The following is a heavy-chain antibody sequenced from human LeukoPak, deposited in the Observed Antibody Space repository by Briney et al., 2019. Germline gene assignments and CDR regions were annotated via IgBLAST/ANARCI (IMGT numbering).Heavy chain of an antibody. J-gene: IGHJ4*02. CDR3: ARGMRYSSGWGAFDY. CDR1: GLAFTDYY. CDR2: ISSGGETT. D-gene: IGHD6-19*01. Sequence: GGSLRISCAASGLAFTDYYMTWIRQAPGKGLEWVSYISSGGETTYSADSVKGRFTISRDNSKNTLYLQMNSLRAEDTAVYYCARGMRYSSGWGAFDYWGQGTLVTVSS. V-gene: IGHV3-11*01.